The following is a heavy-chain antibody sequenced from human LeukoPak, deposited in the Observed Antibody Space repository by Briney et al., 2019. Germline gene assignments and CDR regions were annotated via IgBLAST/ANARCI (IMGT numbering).Heavy chain of an antibody. CDR3: ARAPGYYYGMDV. CDR1: GFTFSGYE. J-gene: IGHJ6*02. Sequence: QPGGSLRLSCAASGFTFSGYEMNWVRQAPGKGLEWISYIDSSGSTIHYADSVKGRFTISRDNSKNTLYLQMNSLRAEDTAVYYCARAPGYYYGMDVWGQGTTVTVSS. V-gene: IGHV3-48*03. CDR2: IDSSGSTI.